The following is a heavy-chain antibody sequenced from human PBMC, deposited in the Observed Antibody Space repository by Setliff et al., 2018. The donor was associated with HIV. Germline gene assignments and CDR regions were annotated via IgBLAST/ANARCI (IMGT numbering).Heavy chain of an antibody. CDR2: IYSGGST. CDR3: ARNYDSSGYPFDN. D-gene: IGHD3-22*01. J-gene: IGHJ4*02. V-gene: IGHV3-66*02. Sequence: GGSLRLSCAASGFTVSSNYMSWVRQAPGKGLEWVSVIYSGGSTYYADSVKGRFTVSRDNSKNTLYLQMNSLRAEDTAVYYCARNYDSSGYPFDNWGQGTLVTVS. CDR1: GFTVSSNY.